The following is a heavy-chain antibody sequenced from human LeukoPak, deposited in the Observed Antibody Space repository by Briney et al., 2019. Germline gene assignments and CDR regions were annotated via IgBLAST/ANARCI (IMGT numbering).Heavy chain of an antibody. J-gene: IGHJ4*02. V-gene: IGHV4-34*01. D-gene: IGHD5-18*01. CDR3: ARLDTAMATVDY. Sequence: PSETLSLTCTVSGGSISSYYWSWIRQPPGKGLEWIGEINHSGSTNYNPSLKSRVTISVDTSKNQFSLKLSSVTAADTAVYYCARLDTAMATVDYWGQGALVTVSS. CDR2: INHSGST. CDR1: GGSISSYY.